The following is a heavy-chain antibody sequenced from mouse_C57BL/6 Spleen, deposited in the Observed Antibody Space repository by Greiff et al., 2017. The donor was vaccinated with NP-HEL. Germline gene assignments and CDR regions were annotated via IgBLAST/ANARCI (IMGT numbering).Heavy chain of an antibody. Sequence: ESGPGLVKPSQSLSLTCSVTGYSITSGYYWNWIRQFPGNKLEWMGYISYDGSNNYNPSLKNRISITRDTSKNQFFLKLNSVTTEDTATYYCATSGTRIAYWGQGTLVTVSA. J-gene: IGHJ3*01. CDR3: ATSGTRIAY. D-gene: IGHD4-1*01. CDR1: GYSITSGYY. V-gene: IGHV3-6*01. CDR2: ISYDGSN.